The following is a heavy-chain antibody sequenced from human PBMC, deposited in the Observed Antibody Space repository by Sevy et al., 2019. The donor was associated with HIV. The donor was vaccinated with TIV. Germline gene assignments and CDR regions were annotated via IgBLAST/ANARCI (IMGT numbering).Heavy chain of an antibody. J-gene: IGHJ5*02. D-gene: IGHD7-27*01. V-gene: IGHV4-61*02. CDR2: IYTSGSS. CDR1: GGSISSGTYY. CDR3: ARATPGVTSTSGAFDP. Sequence: SQTLSLTCTVSGGSISSGTYYWNWIRQPAGKGLEWIGRIYTSGSSDYSPSLKSRVTMSIDTSKNQFSLKLSPLTAAETAVYYCARATPGVTSTSGAFDPWGQGTLVTVSS.